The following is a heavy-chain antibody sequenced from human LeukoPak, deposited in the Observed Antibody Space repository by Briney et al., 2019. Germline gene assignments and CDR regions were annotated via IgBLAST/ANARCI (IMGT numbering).Heavy chain of an antibody. CDR3: ASGSNLLFDY. V-gene: IGHV4-39*01. D-gene: IGHD4-11*01. J-gene: IGHJ4*02. CDR1: GGSISSGSYY. Sequence: PSETLSLTCTVSGGSISSGSYYWGWIRQPPGKGLEWIGSIYYSGSTYYNPSLKSRVTISVDTSKNQFSLKLSSVTAADTAVYYCASGSNLLFDYWGQGTLVTVSS. CDR2: IYYSGST.